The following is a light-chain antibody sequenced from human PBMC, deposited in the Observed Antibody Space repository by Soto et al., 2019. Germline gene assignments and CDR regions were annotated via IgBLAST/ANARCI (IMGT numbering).Light chain of an antibody. V-gene: IGLV2-14*01. Sequence: QSVLTQPASVSGSPGQSITISCIGTSSDVGGYNYVSWYQQHPGKAPKLMIYEVSNRPSGVSTRFSGSKSGNTASLTISGLQAEDEADYYCSSFTSRTTVIFGGGTKLTVL. J-gene: IGLJ2*01. CDR2: EVS. CDR1: SSDVGGYNY. CDR3: SSFTSRTTVI.